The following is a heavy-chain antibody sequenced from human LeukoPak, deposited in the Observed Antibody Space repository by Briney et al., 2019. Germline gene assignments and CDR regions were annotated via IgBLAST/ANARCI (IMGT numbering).Heavy chain of an antibody. CDR1: GFTFDDYA. D-gene: IGHD5-12*01. V-gene: IGHV3-9*01. CDR3: AKDMTSGYSGYDLDY. CDR2: ISWNSGSI. J-gene: IGHJ4*02. Sequence: GGSLRLSCAASGFTFDDYAMHWVRQASGKGLEWVSGISWNSGSIGYADSVKGRFTISRDNAKNSLYLQMNSLRAEDTALYYCAKDMTSGYSGYDLDYWGQGTLVTVSS.